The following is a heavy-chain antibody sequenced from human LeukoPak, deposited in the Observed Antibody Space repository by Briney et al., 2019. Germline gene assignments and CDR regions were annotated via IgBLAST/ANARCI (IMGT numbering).Heavy chain of an antibody. Sequence: ASVKVSCKASGYAFTSYGISWVRQAPRQGLEWMGWISAYNGNTNYAQKFQGRVTMTEDTSTDTAYMELSSLRSEDTAVYYCATVPRIYDSSGYTFDYWGQGTLVTVSS. V-gene: IGHV1-18*01. CDR2: ISAYNGNT. J-gene: IGHJ4*02. CDR1: GYAFTSYG. D-gene: IGHD3-22*01. CDR3: ATVPRIYDSSGYTFDY.